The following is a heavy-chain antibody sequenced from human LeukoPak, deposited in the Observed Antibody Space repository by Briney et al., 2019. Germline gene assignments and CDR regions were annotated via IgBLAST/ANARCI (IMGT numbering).Heavy chain of an antibody. CDR3: ARLREIPVFGVVTKSTSYFDY. Sequence: PGESLRLSCEASGFTFTKFWMSWVRQAPGKGLEWVANIQEDGKKENYVDSVRGRFTISRDNAKNSIYLQMNSLRVEDTAVYYCARLREIPVFGVVTKSTSYFDYWGQGTLVTVSS. D-gene: IGHD3-3*01. V-gene: IGHV3-7*01. J-gene: IGHJ4*02. CDR2: IQEDGKKE. CDR1: GFTFTKFW.